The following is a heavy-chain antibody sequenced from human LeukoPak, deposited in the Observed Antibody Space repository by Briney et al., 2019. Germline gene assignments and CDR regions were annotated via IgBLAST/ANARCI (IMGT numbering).Heavy chain of an antibody. CDR2: IFYTGTT. CDR3: ARTHELSVDTAMVSYYYMDV. J-gene: IGHJ6*03. V-gene: IGHV4-39*01. D-gene: IGHD5-18*01. Sequence: SETLSLTCTVSGGSISSSTFYWGWIRQPPGKGLEWGGNIFYTGTTYYNPSLKSRVTMSVDTSQNQFSLTLSSVTATDTAVYYCARTHELSVDTAMVSYYYMDVWGRGTTVTVSS. CDR1: GGSISSSTFY.